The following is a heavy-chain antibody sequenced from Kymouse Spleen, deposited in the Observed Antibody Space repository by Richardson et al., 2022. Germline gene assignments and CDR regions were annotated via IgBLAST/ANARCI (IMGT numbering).Heavy chain of an antibody. J-gene: IGHJ6*02. CDR3: AGELLDYYYGMDV. CDR2: INHSGST. CDR1: GGSFSGYY. V-gene: IGHV4-34*01. Sequence: QVQLQQWGAGLLKPSETLSLTCAVYGGSFSGYYWSWIRQPPGKGLEWIGEINHSGSTNYNPSLKSRVTISVDTSKNQFSLKLSSVTAADTAVYYCAGELLDYYYGMDVWGQGTTVTVSS. D-gene: IGHD1-26*01.